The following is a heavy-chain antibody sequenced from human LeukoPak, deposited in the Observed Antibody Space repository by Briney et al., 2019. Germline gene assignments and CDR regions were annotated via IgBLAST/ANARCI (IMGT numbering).Heavy chain of an antibody. CDR3: ASSYSSGWYPSHFDY. CDR2: IYYSGST. Sequence: PSETLSLTCTVSGGSISSSSYYWGWIRQPPGKGLEWIGSIYYSGSTNYNPSLKSRVTISVDTSKNQFSLKLSSVTAADTAVYYCASSYSSGWYPSHFDYWGQGTLVTVS. D-gene: IGHD6-19*01. J-gene: IGHJ4*02. CDR1: GGSISSSSYY. V-gene: IGHV4-39*07.